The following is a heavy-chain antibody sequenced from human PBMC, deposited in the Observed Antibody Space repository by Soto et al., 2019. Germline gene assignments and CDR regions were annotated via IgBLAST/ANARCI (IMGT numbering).Heavy chain of an antibody. J-gene: IGHJ5*02. V-gene: IGHV1-3*01. CDR3: ASELAALNWFDP. D-gene: IGHD1-1*01. CDR1: GYTFTNYA. CDR2: INAGNGNT. Sequence: ASVKVSCKASGYTFTNYAMHWVRQAPGQRLEWMGWINAGNGNTKYSQKFQGRVTISRDNAKNSLYLQMNSLRDEDTAVYYCASELAALNWFDPWGQGTLVTVSS.